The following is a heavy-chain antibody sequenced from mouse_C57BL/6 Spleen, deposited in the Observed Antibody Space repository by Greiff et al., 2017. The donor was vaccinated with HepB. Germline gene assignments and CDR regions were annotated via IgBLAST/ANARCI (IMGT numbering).Heavy chain of an antibody. CDR3: ARCDYDPYYAMDY. CDR2: IWSGGST. D-gene: IGHD2-4*01. Sequence: VMLVESGPGLVQPSQSLSITCTVSGFSLTSYGVHWVRQSPGKGLEWLGVIWSGGSTDYNAAFISRLSISKDNSKSQVFFKMNSLQADDTAIYYCARCDYDPYYAMDYWGQGTSVTVSS. CDR1: GFSLTSYG. V-gene: IGHV2-2*01. J-gene: IGHJ4*01.